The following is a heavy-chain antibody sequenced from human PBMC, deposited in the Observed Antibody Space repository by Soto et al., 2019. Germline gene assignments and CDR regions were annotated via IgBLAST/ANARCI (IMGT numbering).Heavy chain of an antibody. V-gene: IGHV3-7*01. J-gene: IGHJ4*02. CDR3: ASEGYYYDSRGSSEGGY. D-gene: IGHD3-22*01. CDR1: GFTFSSYW. CDR2: IKQDGSEK. Sequence: GGSLRLSCAASGFTFSSYWMSWVRQAPGKGLEWVANIKQDGSEKYYVDSVKGRFTISRDNAKNSLYLQMNSLRAEDTAVYYCASEGYYYDSRGSSEGGYWGQGTLVTVSS.